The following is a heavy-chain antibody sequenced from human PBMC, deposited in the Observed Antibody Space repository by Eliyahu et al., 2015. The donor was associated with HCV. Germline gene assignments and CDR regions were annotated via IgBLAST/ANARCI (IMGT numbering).Heavy chain of an antibody. CDR3: ARDPLYGYYYYYGMDV. CDR2: IWYDGSNK. J-gene: IGHJ6*02. V-gene: IGHV3-33*01. Sequence: SSYGMHWVRQAPGKGLEWVAVIWYDGSNKYYADSVKGRFTISRDNSKNTLYLQMNSLRAEDTAVYYCARDPLYGYYYYYGMDVWGQGTTVTVSS. CDR1: SSYG. D-gene: IGHD2-2*02.